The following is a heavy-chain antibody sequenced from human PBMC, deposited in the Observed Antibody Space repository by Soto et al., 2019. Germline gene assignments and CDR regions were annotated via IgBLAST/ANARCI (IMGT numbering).Heavy chain of an antibody. Sequence: PGGSLRLSCAASGFTFSDYYMNWIRQAPGKGLEWLSYISGGGGSTIYYADSVKGRFTISRDNAGNSLYLQMNSLTVEDTAVYCCARARGYYDSSGYDYWGQGTLVTVSS. CDR2: ISGGGGSTI. CDR1: GFTFSDYY. D-gene: IGHD3-22*01. CDR3: ARARGYYDSSGYDY. V-gene: IGHV3-11*01. J-gene: IGHJ4*02.